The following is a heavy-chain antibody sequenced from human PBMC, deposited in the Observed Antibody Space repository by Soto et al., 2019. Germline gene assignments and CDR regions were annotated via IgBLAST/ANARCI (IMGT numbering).Heavy chain of an antibody. CDR1: GYTLTELS. J-gene: IGHJ3*02. CDR2: FDPEDGET. D-gene: IGHD2-15*01. Sequence: ASVKVSCKVSGYTLTELSMHWVRKAPGKGLEWMGGFDPEDGETIYAQKFQGRVTMTEDTSTDTAYMELSSLRSEDTAVYYCATWGYCSGGSCYDAFDIWGQGTMVTVSS. V-gene: IGHV1-24*01. CDR3: ATWGYCSGGSCYDAFDI.